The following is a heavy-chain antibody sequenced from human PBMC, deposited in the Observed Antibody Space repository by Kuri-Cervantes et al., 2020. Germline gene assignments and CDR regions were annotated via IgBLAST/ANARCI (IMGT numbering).Heavy chain of an antibody. CDR1: GYSVNSAYY. J-gene: IGHJ4*02. CDR3: ARAGRYYYGSGSLPLDY. CDR2: IPHSGNT. D-gene: IGHD3-10*01. Sequence: SETLSLTCTVSGYSVNSAYYWGWIRQPPGKGLEWIASIPHSGNTYYIPSLKSRLTISLDMSNNQFSLGLRSVTAADTAVYYCARAGRYYYGSGSLPLDYWGQGTLVTVSS. V-gene: IGHV4-38-2*02.